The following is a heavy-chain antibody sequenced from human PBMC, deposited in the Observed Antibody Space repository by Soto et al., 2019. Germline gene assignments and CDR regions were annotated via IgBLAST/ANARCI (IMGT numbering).Heavy chain of an antibody. Sequence: QVHLQESGPGLVEPSQTLSLTCNVSGASVNSGDYYWSWIRQQPGKGLEWLGYIYFLGSTYYNPSLKSRLTISMDTSKNQFSLSLTSVSAADTATYYCATLRSGFPNWFDPLGQGTPVTVSS. D-gene: IGHD3-22*01. CDR3: ATLRSGFPNWFDP. J-gene: IGHJ5*02. V-gene: IGHV4-31*03. CDR2: IYFLGST. CDR1: GASVNSGDYY.